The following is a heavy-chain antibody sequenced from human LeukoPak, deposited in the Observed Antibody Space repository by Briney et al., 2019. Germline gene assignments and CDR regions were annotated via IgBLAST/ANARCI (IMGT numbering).Heavy chain of an antibody. V-gene: IGHV3-23*01. J-gene: IGHJ4*02. CDR2: ISGGGGTT. CDR3: AKVRWYYGSGGQGY. D-gene: IGHD3-10*01. CDR1: XFTFTSFA. Sequence: GSLTLSCAASXFTFTSFAMSWVRQAPGKGLEWVAAISGGGGTTYYADCVKGRFTISRDNSKSTLYLQMNSLRADDTAVYYCAKVRWYYGSGGQGYWGQGTLATVSS.